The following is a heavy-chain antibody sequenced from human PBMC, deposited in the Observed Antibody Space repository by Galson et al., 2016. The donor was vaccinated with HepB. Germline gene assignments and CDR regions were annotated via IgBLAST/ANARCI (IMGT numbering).Heavy chain of an antibody. Sequence: QSGAEVKKPGESLKISWQGSGYSFAKYWIVWVRQMPGKGLEWMGIIYPGDSDTTYSPSFQGQVTISADKSISTAYLQWSSLKASDTAMYYCARQVGATHDHWGQGTLVTVSS. D-gene: IGHD1-26*01. CDR3: ARQVGATHDH. CDR2: IYPGDSDT. J-gene: IGHJ4*02. CDR1: GYSFAKYW. V-gene: IGHV5-51*01.